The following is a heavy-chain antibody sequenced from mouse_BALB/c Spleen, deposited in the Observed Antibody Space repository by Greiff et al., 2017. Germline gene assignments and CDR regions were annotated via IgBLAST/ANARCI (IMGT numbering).Heavy chain of an antibody. J-gene: IGHJ3*01. V-gene: IGHV5-4*02. CDR1: GFTFSDYY. Sequence: EVHLVESGGGLVKPGGSLKLSCAASGFTFSDYYMYWVRQTPEKRLEWVATISDGGSYTYYPDSVKGRFTISRDNAKNNLYLQMSSLKSEDTAMYYCARGWFAYWGQGTLVTVSA. CDR3: ARGWFAY. CDR2: ISDGGSYT.